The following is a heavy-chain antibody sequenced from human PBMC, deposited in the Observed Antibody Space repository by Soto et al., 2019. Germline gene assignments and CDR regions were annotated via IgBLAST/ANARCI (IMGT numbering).Heavy chain of an antibody. CDR1: GGSFSGYY. D-gene: IGHD2-21*02. J-gene: IGHJ4*02. CDR2: INHSGST. CDR3: ARQRTSVVTQAYFDV. Sequence: PWETLSLTCAVYGGSFSGYYWSWIRQPPGKGLEWIGEINHSGSTNYNPSLRSRVSMSIDTSKDQFSLKLKSVTAADTALYFCARQRTSVVTQAYFDVWGPGSLVTVSS. V-gene: IGHV4-34*01.